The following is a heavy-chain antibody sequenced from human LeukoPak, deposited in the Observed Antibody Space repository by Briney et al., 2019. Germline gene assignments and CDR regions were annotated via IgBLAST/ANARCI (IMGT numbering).Heavy chain of an antibody. CDR2: IYTSGST. CDR3: AREITLYFWSGYLDY. V-gene: IGHV4-4*07. Sequence: SETLSLTCTVSGGSISSYYWSWIRQPAGKGLEWIGRIYTSGSTNYNPSLKSRVTMSVDTSKNQFSLKLSSVTAVDTAVYYCAREITLYFWSGYLDYWGQGTLVTVSS. D-gene: IGHD3-3*01. J-gene: IGHJ4*02. CDR1: GGSISSYY.